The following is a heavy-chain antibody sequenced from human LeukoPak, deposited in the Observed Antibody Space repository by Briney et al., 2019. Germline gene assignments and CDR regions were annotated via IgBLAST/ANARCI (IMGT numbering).Heavy chain of an antibody. J-gene: IGHJ4*02. CDR2: IKQDGSEK. Sequence: GGSLRLSCAASGFTFSSYWMSWVRQAPGKGLEWVANIKQDGSEKYYVDSVKGRFTVSRDNAKNSLSLQMNSLRAEDTAVYYCARDYGLDCSSSSCPSPFDYWGRGTLVTVSS. D-gene: IGHD2-15*01. CDR3: ARDYGLDCSSSSCPSPFDY. CDR1: GFTFSSYW. V-gene: IGHV3-7*03.